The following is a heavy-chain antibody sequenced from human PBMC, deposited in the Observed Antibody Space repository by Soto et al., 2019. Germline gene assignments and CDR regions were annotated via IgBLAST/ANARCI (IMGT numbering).Heavy chain of an antibody. Sequence: QVQLVESGGGVVQPGRSLRLSCAASGFTFSRYGMHWVRQAPGKGLEWVAVIWYDGSNKYYADSVKGRFTISRDNSKNTLYLQMNSLRAEDTAVYYCAREIYSSGGSCYSAYGMDVWGQGTTVTVSS. CDR2: IWYDGSNK. J-gene: IGHJ6*02. V-gene: IGHV3-33*01. CDR3: AREIYSSGGSCYSAYGMDV. D-gene: IGHD2-15*01. CDR1: GFTFSRYG.